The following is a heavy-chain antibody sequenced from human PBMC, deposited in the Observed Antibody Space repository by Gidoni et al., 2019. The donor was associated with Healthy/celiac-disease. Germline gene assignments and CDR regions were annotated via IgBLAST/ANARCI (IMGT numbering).Heavy chain of an antibody. Sequence: QVQLVQSGAEVKKPGSSVKVSCKASGGTFSSYAISWVRQAPGQGLEWMGGIIPIFGTANYAQKFQGRVTITADESTSTAYMELSSLRSEDTAVYYCARDPPSGITIFGVVPLGGDYWGQGTLVTVSS. D-gene: IGHD3-3*01. CDR2: IIPIFGTA. J-gene: IGHJ4*02. V-gene: IGHV1-69*01. CDR1: GGTFSSYA. CDR3: ARDPPSGITIFGVVPLGGDY.